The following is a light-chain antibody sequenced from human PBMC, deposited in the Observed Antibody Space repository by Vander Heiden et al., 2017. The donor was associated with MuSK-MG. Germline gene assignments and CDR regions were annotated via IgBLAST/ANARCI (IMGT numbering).Light chain of an antibody. V-gene: IGKV3-20*01. CDR2: ATS. Sequence: EIVLTQSPGTLSFSPGERATLSCRASQSVSSIDLAWYQQKPGQPPRLLIYATSSRATGIPDRFSGSGSGTDFTLTISRLEPEDFAVYYCQQYGSSPITFGQGTRLDIK. CDR1: QSVSSID. J-gene: IGKJ5*01. CDR3: QQYGSSPIT.